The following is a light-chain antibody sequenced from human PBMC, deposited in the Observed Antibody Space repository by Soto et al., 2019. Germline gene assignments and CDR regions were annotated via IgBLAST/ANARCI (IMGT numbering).Light chain of an antibody. Sequence: EIVLTQSPATLSLSPGERATLSCRASQSVRSYLAWYQQKPGQAPRLLIYDASNRATGIPARFSGSGSGTDFTLPIGSLEPEDFAVYYCQQRYDWPPITFGQGTRLEIK. CDR3: QQRYDWPPIT. V-gene: IGKV3-11*01. CDR1: QSVRSY. CDR2: DAS. J-gene: IGKJ5*01.